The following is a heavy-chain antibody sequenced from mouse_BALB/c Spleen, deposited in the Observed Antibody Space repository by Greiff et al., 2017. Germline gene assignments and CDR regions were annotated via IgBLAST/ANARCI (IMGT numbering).Heavy chain of an antibody. CDR1: GFSLTSYD. CDR2: IWTGGGT. V-gene: IGHV2-9-2*01. CDR3: VRDHDYYGSSYVGAMDY. Sequence: QVQLKQSGPGLVAPSQSLSITCTVSGFSLTSYDISWIRQPPGKGLEWLGVIWTGGGTNYNSAFMSRLSISKDNSKSQVFLKMNSLQTDDTAIYYCVRDHDYYGSSYVGAMDYWGQGTSVTVSS. J-gene: IGHJ4*01. D-gene: IGHD1-1*01.